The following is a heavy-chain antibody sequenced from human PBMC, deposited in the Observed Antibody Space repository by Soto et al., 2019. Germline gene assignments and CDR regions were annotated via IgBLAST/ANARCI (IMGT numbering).Heavy chain of an antibody. CDR3: AKGITIFGVVTTYYYYGMDV. J-gene: IGHJ6*02. D-gene: IGHD3-3*01. CDR2: ISGSGGST. Sequence: PGGSLRLSCAASGFTFSSYAMSWVRQAPGKGLEWVSAISGSGGSTYYADSVKGRFTISRDNSKNTLYLQMNSLRAEDTAVYYCAKGITIFGVVTTYYYYGMDVWGQGTTVTV. V-gene: IGHV3-23*01. CDR1: GFTFSSYA.